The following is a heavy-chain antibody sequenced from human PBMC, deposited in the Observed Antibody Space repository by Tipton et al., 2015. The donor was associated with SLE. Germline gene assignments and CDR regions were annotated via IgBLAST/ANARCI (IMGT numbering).Heavy chain of an antibody. J-gene: IGHJ4*02. V-gene: IGHV4-34*01. Sequence: TLSLTCAVYGGSFSGYYWSWIRQPPGKGLEWIGEINHSGRTNYNPSLKSRVTISVDRSKNQFSLRLNSVTAADTAIYYCARGTSGWGQGTLVTVSS. CDR1: GGSFSGYY. D-gene: IGHD6-19*01. CDR2: INHSGRT. CDR3: ARGTSG.